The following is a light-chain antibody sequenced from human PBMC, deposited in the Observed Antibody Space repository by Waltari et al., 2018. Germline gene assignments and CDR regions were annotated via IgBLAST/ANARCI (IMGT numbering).Light chain of an antibody. V-gene: IGLV3-1*01. CDR3: QAWDSSTALVV. CDR1: NMGDKY. Sequence: SYELTHPPSLFVSPGQTARTTCAGVNMGDKYACRYQQKPCQSHVLVIYQDSKRPSGIPERFSGANSGNTATLTIRGTQAMDEADCYCQAWDSSTALVVFGGGTKLTVL. J-gene: IGLJ2*01. CDR2: QDS.